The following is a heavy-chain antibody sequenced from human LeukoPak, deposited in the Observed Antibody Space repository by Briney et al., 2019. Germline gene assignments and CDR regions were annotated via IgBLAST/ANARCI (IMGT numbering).Heavy chain of an antibody. Sequence: ASVKVSCKASGYTFNGYYMHWVRQAPGQGLEWMGWINPNSGGTNYAQKLQGRVTMTRDTSISTVYMELSRLRSDDTAVYYCARDPSPHHYFDYWGQGTLVTVSS. CDR1: GYTFNGYY. V-gene: IGHV1-2*02. CDR2: INPNSGGT. J-gene: IGHJ4*02. CDR3: ARDPSPHHYFDY.